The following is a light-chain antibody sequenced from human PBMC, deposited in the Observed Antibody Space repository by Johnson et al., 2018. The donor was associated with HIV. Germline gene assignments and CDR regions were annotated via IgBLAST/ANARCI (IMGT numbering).Light chain of an antibody. CDR3: GTWDSSLSAGGFV. J-gene: IGLJ1*01. V-gene: IGLV1-51*01. Sequence: HSVLTQPPSVSAAPGQKVTISCSGSNSNIGSNYVSWYQQLPGTAPKLLIYDNNKRPSGIPDRFSGSKSGTSATLGITGLQTGDEADYYCGTWDSSLSAGGFVFGTGTKVTVL. CDR1: NSNIGSNY. CDR2: DNN.